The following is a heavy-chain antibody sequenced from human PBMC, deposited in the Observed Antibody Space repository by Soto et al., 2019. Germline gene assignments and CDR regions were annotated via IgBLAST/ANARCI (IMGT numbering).Heavy chain of an antibody. Sequence: SETLSRTCTVAGGSISSYYWSWIRQPPGKGLEWIGYIYYSGSTNYIPSPKSRVTISVDTSKNQFSLKLSSVTAADTAVYYCARVSYTTYRYYYYYMDVWGKGTTVTVSS. J-gene: IGHJ6*03. CDR1: GGSISSYY. CDR3: ARVSYTTYRYYYYYMDV. CDR2: IYYSGST. D-gene: IGHD2-2*02. V-gene: IGHV4-59*08.